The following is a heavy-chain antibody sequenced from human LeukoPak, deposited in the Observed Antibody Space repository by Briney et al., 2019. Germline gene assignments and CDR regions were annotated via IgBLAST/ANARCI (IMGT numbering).Heavy chain of an antibody. V-gene: IGHV3-7*01. J-gene: IGHJ4*02. D-gene: IGHD1-26*01. CDR3: ARDPDHIEGANFHY. CDR2: IKQDGSEK. CDR1: GFTFSSYW. Sequence: PGGSLRLSCAASGFTFSSYWMSWVRQAPGKGLEWVANIKQDGSEKYYVDSVKGRFTISRDNAQNSLYLQMNSLRAEDTAVYYCARDPDHIEGANFHYWGQGTLVTVSS.